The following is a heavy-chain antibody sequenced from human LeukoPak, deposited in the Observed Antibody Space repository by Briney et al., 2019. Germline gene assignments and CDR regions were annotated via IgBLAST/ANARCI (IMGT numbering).Heavy chain of an antibody. CDR2: ISGSGGST. Sequence: GGSLRLSCAASGFTFSGYAMSWVRQAPGKGLEWVSAISGSGGSTYYADSVKGRFTISRDNSKNTLYLQMNSLRAEDTAVYYCARVSPVGEDFDYWGQGTLVTVSS. D-gene: IGHD1-26*01. V-gene: IGHV3-23*01. CDR3: ARVSPVGEDFDY. J-gene: IGHJ4*02. CDR1: GFTFSGYA.